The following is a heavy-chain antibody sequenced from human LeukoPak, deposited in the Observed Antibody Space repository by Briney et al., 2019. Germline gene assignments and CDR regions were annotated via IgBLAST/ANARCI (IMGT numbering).Heavy chain of an antibody. V-gene: IGHV4-34*01. CDR2: INHSGST. D-gene: IGHD5-18*01. CDR3: ARGQWGDTAIRH. Sequence: SETLSLTCAVYGGSFSGYYWSWIRQPPGKGLEWIGEINHSGSTNYNPSLKSRVTISVDTSKNQFSLKLSSVTAADTAVYYCARGQWGDTAIRHWGQGILVTVSS. CDR1: GGSFSGYY. J-gene: IGHJ4*02.